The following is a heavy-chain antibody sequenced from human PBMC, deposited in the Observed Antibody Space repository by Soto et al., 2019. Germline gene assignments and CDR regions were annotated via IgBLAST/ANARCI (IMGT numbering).Heavy chain of an antibody. D-gene: IGHD3-10*01. CDR3: AREPELLWFGESQFDY. CDR2: ISAYNGNT. J-gene: IGHJ4*02. V-gene: IGHV1-18*01. Sequence: ASAKVSCKASGYTFTSYGISWVRQDHEQGLEWMGWISAYNGNTNYAQKLQGRVTMTTDTSTSTAYMELRSLRSDDTAVYYCAREPELLWFGESQFDYWGQGTLVTVSS. CDR1: GYTFTSYG.